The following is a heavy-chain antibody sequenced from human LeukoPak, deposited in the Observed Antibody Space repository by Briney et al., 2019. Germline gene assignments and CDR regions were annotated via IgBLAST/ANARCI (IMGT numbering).Heavy chain of an antibody. J-gene: IGHJ3*02. CDR1: GFTFSRYW. CDR2: INTDGSRT. D-gene: IGHD3-22*01. CDR3: AKDLSAGDTSGYFLIDAFDI. V-gene: IGHV3-74*01. Sequence: GGSLRLSCAGTGFTFSRYWMHWVRQVPGKGLVWVSLINTDGSRTSYADSVKGRFTISRDNSKNTLYLQMNSLRAEDTAVYCCAKDLSAGDTSGYFLIDAFDIWGQGTMVTVSS.